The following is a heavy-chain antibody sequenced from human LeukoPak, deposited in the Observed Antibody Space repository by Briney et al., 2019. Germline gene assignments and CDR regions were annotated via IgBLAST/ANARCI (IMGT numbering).Heavy chain of an antibody. Sequence: PSETLSLTCTVSGGSISRYYWSWIRQHPGKGQEWIGSIYYSGSTKYNPSLKSRVTISVDTSNNQFSLRLSSVTAADTAVYYCARGYYDSVHGAFDIWGQGTMVTVSS. CDR1: GGSISRYY. V-gene: IGHV4-59*08. D-gene: IGHD3-22*01. J-gene: IGHJ3*02. CDR2: IYYSGST. CDR3: ARGYYDSVHGAFDI.